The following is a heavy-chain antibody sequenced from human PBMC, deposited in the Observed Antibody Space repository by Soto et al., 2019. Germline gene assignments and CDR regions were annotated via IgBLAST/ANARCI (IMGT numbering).Heavy chain of an antibody. CDR3: ALNYYGLDV. J-gene: IGHJ6*02. CDR1: GFRFNDFY. CDR2: SRSELSGYTT. Sequence: GGSLRLSCAASGFRFNDFYMDWVRQAPGRGLGWVGRSRSELSGYTTQYAASVEGRFTISRHVSQNSLFLQMNSLKIEDTATYYCALNYYGLDVLGQGTTVTVSS. V-gene: IGHV3-72*01.